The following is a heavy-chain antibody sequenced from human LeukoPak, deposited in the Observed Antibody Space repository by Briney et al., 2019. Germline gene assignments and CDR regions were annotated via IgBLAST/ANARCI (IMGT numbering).Heavy chain of an antibody. CDR1: AGSFISSSHH. V-gene: IGHV4-39*01. CDR2: VYYGRTT. Sequence: SETLSLTCTVSAGSFISSSHHWGWIRQSPGKGLEWIGTVYYGRTTYYNPSLDGRVTISLDTSANHFSLQLNSVTAADTAVYYCVRHDGRGGATMGAFDSWGQGSLVTVSS. CDR3: VRHDGRGGATMGAFDS. J-gene: IGHJ5*01. D-gene: IGHD5-12*01.